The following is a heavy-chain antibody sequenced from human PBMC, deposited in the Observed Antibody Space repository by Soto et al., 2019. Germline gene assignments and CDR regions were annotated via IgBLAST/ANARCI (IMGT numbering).Heavy chain of an antibody. CDR1: GGSISSYY. CDR3: ARKARIGITGTYGTQNWFDP. CDR2: IYYSGST. D-gene: IGHD1-7*01. Sequence: SETLSLTCTVSGGSISSYYWTWIRQPPGKGLEWIGYIYYSGSTNYNPSLKSRVTISVDTSKNQFSLKLSSVTAADTAVYYCARKARIGITGTYGTQNWFDPWGQGTLVTVSS. J-gene: IGHJ5*02. V-gene: IGHV4-59*08.